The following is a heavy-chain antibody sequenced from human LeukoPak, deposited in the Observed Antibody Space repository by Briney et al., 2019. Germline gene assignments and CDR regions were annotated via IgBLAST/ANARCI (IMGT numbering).Heavy chain of an antibody. CDR2: IYYSGST. CDR3: ARDERVPTSGSYFPFDY. CDR1: GGSFSGYY. D-gene: IGHD3-10*01. Sequence: SETLSLTCAVYGGSFSGYYWGWIRQPPGKGLEWIGSIYYSGSTYYNPSLKSRVTISVDTSKNQFSLKLSSVTAADTAVYYCARDERVPTSGSYFPFDYWGQGTLVTVSS. J-gene: IGHJ4*02. V-gene: IGHV4-34*01.